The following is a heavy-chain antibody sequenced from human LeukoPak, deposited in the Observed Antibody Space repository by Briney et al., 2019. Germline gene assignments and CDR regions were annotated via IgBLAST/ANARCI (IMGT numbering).Heavy chain of an antibody. D-gene: IGHD5-18*01. CDR1: GDSISSGGYY. J-gene: IGHJ4*02. V-gene: IGHV4-39*07. CDR2: INHSGST. CDR3: ARGRIQLWFVDSGYYKN. Sequence: SETLSLTCTVSGDSISSGGYYWSWIRQPPGKGLEWIGEINHSGSTYYNPSLKSRVTISVDTSKNQFSLKLSSVTAADTAVYYCARGRIQLWFVDSGYYKNWGQGTLVTVSS.